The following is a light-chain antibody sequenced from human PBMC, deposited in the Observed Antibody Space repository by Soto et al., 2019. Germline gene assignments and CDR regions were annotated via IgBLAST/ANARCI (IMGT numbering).Light chain of an antibody. J-gene: IGLJ3*02. Sequence: NFMLTQPHSVSESPGRTVTISCTGSSGCIASNYVQWYQQRPGSAPTTVIYKNYQRPSGVPDRFSGSIDSSSNSASLFISGLKTEDEADYYCQSYGTTNQVFGGGTKLTVL. CDR3: QSYGTTNQV. CDR2: KNY. CDR1: SGCIASNY. V-gene: IGLV6-57*02.